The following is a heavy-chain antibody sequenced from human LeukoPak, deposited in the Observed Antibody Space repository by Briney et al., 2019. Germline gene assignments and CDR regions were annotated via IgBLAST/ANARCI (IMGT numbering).Heavy chain of an antibody. CDR3: VEGGIAPLNWFDP. CDR1: GGTFSSYA. Sequence: ASVKVSCKASGGTFSSYAISWVRQAPGQGLEWMGGIIPMFNTTKYAQKFQDRVTITAGKSTSTAYMELSSLRSEDTAVYYCVEGGIAPLNWFDPWGQGTLVTVSS. J-gene: IGHJ5*02. D-gene: IGHD6-13*01. CDR2: IIPMFNTT. V-gene: IGHV1-69*06.